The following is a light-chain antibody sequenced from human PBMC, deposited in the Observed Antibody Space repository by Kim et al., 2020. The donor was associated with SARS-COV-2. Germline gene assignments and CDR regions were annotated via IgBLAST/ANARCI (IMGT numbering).Light chain of an antibody. J-gene: IGLJ3*02. V-gene: IGLV10-54*04. CDR2: RNN. CDR1: SNNVGRQG. CDR3: SAWDSGLRSWV. Sequence: RTPTFTWTGNSNNVGRQGAAWLKQVHGHPAKPLTYRNNMRPSGIPERFSSSRSGDTASLTITGLQAEDEADYYCSAWDSGLRSWVFGGGTKLTVL.